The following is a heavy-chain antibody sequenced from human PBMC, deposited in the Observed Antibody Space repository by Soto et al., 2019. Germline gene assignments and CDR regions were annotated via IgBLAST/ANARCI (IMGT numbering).Heavy chain of an antibody. CDR2: IFHDGTA. V-gene: IGHV4-4*02. Sequence: PSETLSLTCAVSGVSISSGNWWTWVRQTPQRGLEYIGEIFHDGTANYYPSFERRVAISVDTSKDQFSLKLTSVTAADTAIYFCERIVYENRPNYMFFDFWGQGALVTVSS. D-gene: IGHD2-8*01. CDR3: ERIVYENRPNYMFFDF. J-gene: IGHJ4*02. CDR1: GVSISSGNW.